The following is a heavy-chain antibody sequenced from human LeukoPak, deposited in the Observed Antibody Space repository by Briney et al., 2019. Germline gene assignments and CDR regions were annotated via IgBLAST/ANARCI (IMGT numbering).Heavy chain of an antibody. J-gene: IGHJ4*02. CDR3: ARYYCTGDRCYHFDY. D-gene: IGHD2-15*01. Sequence: SETLSLTCTVSGGSISGNVWSCIRQPPGKGLEWIGFIFYSGVTGYNPSLESRVTMSLDTSKNQLSLKLNSVTAADTAVYYCARYYCTGDRCYHFDYWGQGTLVTVSS. V-gene: IGHV4-59*08. CDR1: GGSISGNV. CDR2: IFYSGVT.